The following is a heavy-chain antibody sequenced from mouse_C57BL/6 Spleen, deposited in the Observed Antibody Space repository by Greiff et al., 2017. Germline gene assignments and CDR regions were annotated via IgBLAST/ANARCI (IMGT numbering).Heavy chain of an antibody. Sequence: QVQLQQSGAALVRPGPSVKVSCKASGYAFTNYLIEWVKQRPGQGLEWIGMINPGGGGTNYNEKFKGKATLTADKSSSTAYMQLSSLTSEDSSVYFCASGDVGWFAYWGQGTLVTVSA. CDR1: GYAFTNYL. CDR3: ASGDVGWFAY. D-gene: IGHD3-3*01. J-gene: IGHJ3*01. V-gene: IGHV1-54*01. CDR2: INPGGGGT.